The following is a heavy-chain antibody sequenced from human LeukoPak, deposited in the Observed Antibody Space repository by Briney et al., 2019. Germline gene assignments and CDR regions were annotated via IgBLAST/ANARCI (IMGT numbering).Heavy chain of an antibody. D-gene: IGHD3-10*01. J-gene: IGHJ4*02. V-gene: IGHV4-39*01. CDR1: GGSISSISYY. CDR2: IYYSGST. Sequence: SETLSLTCTVSGGSISSISYYWGWIRQPPGKGLEWIGSIYYSGSTYYNPSLKSRVTISVDTSKNQFSLKLSSVTAADTAVYYCARSRYGSGTTDYWGQGNPGHRLL. CDR3: ARSRYGSGTTDY.